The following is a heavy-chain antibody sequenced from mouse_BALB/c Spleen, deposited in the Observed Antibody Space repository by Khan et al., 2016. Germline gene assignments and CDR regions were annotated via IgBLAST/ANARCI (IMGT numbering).Heavy chain of an antibody. D-gene: IGHD1-2*01. V-gene: IGHV7-3*02. CDR2: IRNKANGYTT. Sequence: EVELVESGGGLVQPGGSLRLSCATSGFTFTDYYMSWVRQPPGKALEWLGFIRNKANGYTTEHSASVKVRFTISRDNSQSILYLQMNTLRAEDSATYYCARVHYYDAMDYLGQGTSVTVSS. J-gene: IGHJ4*01. CDR3: ARVHYYDAMDY. CDR1: GFTFTDYY.